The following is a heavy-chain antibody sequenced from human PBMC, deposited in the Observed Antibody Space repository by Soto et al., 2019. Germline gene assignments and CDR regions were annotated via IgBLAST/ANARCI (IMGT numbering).Heavy chain of an antibody. J-gene: IGHJ5*01. Sequence: SETLSLTCNVSGDSISGGRYYWSWIRQHPEKGLEWIGYIYYSGTAQYSPSFKSRITMSVDTSSNQFSLQLNSVTPDDTAVYYCARLIGNSWLDSWGQGTLVTVSS. D-gene: IGHD2-8*01. V-gene: IGHV4-30-4*01. CDR2: IYYSGTA. CDR3: ARLIGNSWLDS. CDR1: GDSISGGRYY.